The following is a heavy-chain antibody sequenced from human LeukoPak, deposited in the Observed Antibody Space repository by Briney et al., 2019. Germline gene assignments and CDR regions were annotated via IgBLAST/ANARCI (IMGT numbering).Heavy chain of an antibody. Sequence: GGSLRLSCAASGFTFDDYAMHWVRQAPGKGLEWVSGISWNSGSIGYADSVKGRFTISRDNSKNTLYLQMNSLRAEDTAVYYCAKDLIAAAGTNWGQGTLVTVSS. V-gene: IGHV3-9*01. CDR2: ISWNSGSI. CDR3: AKDLIAAAGTN. D-gene: IGHD6-13*01. J-gene: IGHJ4*02. CDR1: GFTFDDYA.